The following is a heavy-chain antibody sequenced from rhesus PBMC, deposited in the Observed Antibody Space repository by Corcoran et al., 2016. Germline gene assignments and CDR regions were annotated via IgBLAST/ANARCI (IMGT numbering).Heavy chain of an antibody. V-gene: IGHV2-95*01. CDR1: GFSINTAETG. CDR2: IYWKDRK. CDR3: ARTKWNDVSLDV. J-gene: IGHJ5-2*02. D-gene: IGHD1-7*02. Sequence: QVTLKESGPALVKPTQTLTLTCALSGFSINTAETGVGWIRQPPGKAREWLANIYWKDRKYYSTSLKSRLTISKDTSNNQVILTMTNMDPVDTATYYCARTKWNDVSLDVWGRGVLVTVSS.